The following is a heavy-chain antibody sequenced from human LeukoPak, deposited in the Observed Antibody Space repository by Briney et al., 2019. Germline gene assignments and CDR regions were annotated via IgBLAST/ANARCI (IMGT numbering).Heavy chain of an antibody. V-gene: IGHV3-53*01. Sequence: GGSLRLSCAASGFTVSSNYMSWVRQAPGKGLEWVSVIYSGGSTYYADSVKGRFTISRDNSKNTLYLQMNSLRAEDTAVYYCARAGSGSYHYCLAYWGQGTLVTVSS. CDR3: ARAGSGSYHYCLAY. CDR2: IYSGGST. CDR1: GFTVSSNY. J-gene: IGHJ4*02. D-gene: IGHD1-26*01.